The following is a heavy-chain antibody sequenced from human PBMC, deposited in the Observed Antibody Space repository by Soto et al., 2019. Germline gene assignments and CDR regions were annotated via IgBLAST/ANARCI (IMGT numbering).Heavy chain of an antibody. J-gene: IGHJ5*02. D-gene: IGHD3-10*01. V-gene: IGHV3-48*02. CDR2: ISSSSSTI. Sequence: PGGSLRLSCAASGFTFSIYTMNWVRQAPGKGLEWVSYISSSSSTIYYADSVKGRFTISRDNAKNSLYLQMNSLRDEDTAVYYCARDRGATPKNWFDPWGQGTLVTVSS. CDR1: GFTFSIYT. CDR3: ARDRGATPKNWFDP.